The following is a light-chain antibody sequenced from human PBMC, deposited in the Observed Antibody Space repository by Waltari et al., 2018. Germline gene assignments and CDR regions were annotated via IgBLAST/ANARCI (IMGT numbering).Light chain of an antibody. CDR3: CSYAGRGTYV. CDR2: EVN. V-gene: IGLV2-23*02. J-gene: IGLJ1*01. CDR1: TSDVGNYDL. Sequence: QSALPQPASVSGTPGQSITISCTGTTSDVGNYDLVSWYQQPPGKAPKLLICEVNTRPSGVSSRFSGSKSGNTASLTISGLQAEDEADYYCCSYAGRGTYVFGSGTKVTVL.